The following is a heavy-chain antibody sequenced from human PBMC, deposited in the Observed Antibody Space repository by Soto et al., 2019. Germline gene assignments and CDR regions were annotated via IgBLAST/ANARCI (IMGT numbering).Heavy chain of an antibody. CDR3: ARGDYFDSSGPFSDAFDI. D-gene: IGHD3-22*01. CDR1: GFTFSSHW. Sequence: GGSLRHSCAASGFTFSSHWMSWVRQAPGKGLEWVANIKPDGSEKWYVDSVKGRFTISRDNAKNSLYLQMNSLRAEDTAVYYCARGDYFDSSGPFSDAFDIWGQGTMVTVS. CDR2: IKPDGSEK. J-gene: IGHJ3*02. V-gene: IGHV3-7*04.